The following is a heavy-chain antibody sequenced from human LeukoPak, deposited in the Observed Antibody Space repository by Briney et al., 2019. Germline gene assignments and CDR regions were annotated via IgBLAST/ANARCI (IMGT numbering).Heavy chain of an antibody. J-gene: IGHJ4*02. Sequence: GSVKVSCKASGYTFTSYDINWVRQATGQGLEWMGWMNPNSGNTGYAQKFQGRVTMTRNTSISTAYMELSSLRSEDTAVYYCARAEGQQLIFDYWGQGTLVTVSS. CDR2: MNPNSGNT. CDR3: ARAEGQQLIFDY. CDR1: GYTFTSYD. D-gene: IGHD6-13*01. V-gene: IGHV1-8*01.